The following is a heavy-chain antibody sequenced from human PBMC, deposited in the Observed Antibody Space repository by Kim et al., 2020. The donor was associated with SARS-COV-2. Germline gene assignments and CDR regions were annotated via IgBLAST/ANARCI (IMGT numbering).Heavy chain of an antibody. Sequence: ASVKVSCKASGYTFTGYYMHWVRQAPGQGLEWMGWINPYNGGTNYAQKLQGRVTMTTDTSISTAYMELSRLRSDDTAVYYCARESAYYYDSSGVRSGWGQRALVSVSS. CDR2: INPYNGGT. CDR3: ARESAYYYDSSGVRSG. J-gene: IGHJ4*02. D-gene: IGHD3-22*01. CDR1: GYTFTGYY. V-gene: IGHV1-2*02.